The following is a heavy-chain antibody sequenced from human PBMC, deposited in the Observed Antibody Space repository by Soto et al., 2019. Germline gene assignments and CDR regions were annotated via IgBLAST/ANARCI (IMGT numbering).Heavy chain of an antibody. CDR3: ARRAYYYGSGSSDYFDY. CDR2: IYLGDSDT. V-gene: IGHV5-51*01. J-gene: IGHJ4*01. Sequence: GESLKISCKGSGYSFTNYWIGWVRQMPGKGLEWMGIIYLGDSDTRYSPSFQGQVTISADKSINTAYLQWTGLKASDTAMYYCARRAYYYGSGSSDYFDYWGHGILVTVSS. D-gene: IGHD3-10*01. CDR1: GYSFTNYW.